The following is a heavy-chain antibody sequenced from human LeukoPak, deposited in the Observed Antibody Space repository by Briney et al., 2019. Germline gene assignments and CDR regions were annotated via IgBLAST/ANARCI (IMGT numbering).Heavy chain of an antibody. CDR1: GFTVSSSF. Sequence: GGSLRLSCAASGFTVSSSFMSWVRQAPGKGLEWVSSISSSSSTIYYADSVKGRFTISRDNAKNSLYLQMNSLRAEDTAVYYCARAPGTPVLRYFEGYYFDYWGQGTLVTVSS. CDR3: ARAPGTPVLRYFEGYYFDY. CDR2: ISSSSSTI. J-gene: IGHJ4*02. V-gene: IGHV3-48*01. D-gene: IGHD3-9*01.